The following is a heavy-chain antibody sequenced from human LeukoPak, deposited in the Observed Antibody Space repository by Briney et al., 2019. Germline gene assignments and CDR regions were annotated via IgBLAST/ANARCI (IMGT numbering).Heavy chain of an antibody. Sequence: PGGSLRLSCAASGFTFSSYSMTWVRQAPGKGLEWVSYISSSSSTIYYADSVKGRFTISRDNAKNSLYLQMSSLRDEDTAVYYCARDGVLWFGELFPDYWGQGTLVTVSS. CDR2: ISSSSSTI. CDR3: ARDGVLWFGELFPDY. D-gene: IGHD3-10*01. CDR1: GFTFSSYS. V-gene: IGHV3-48*02. J-gene: IGHJ4*02.